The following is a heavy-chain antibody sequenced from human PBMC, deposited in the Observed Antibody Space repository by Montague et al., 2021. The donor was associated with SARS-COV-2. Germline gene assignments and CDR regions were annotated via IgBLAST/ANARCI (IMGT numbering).Heavy chain of an antibody. CDR2: ISSNGGST. V-gene: IGHV3-64*01. CDR3: ARTRIAARPYFDY. Sequence: SLRLSCAASGFTFSSYAMHWVRQAPGKGLEYVSAISSNGGSTYYANPVKGRFTISRDNSKNTLYLQMGSLRAEDMAVYYCARTRIAARPYFDYWGQGTLVTVSS. CDR1: GFTFSSYA. J-gene: IGHJ4*02. D-gene: IGHD6-6*01.